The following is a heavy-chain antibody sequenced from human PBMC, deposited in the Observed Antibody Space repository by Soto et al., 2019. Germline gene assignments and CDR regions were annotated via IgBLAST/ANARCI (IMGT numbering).Heavy chain of an antibody. J-gene: IGHJ6*02. CDR1: GYTFTSYA. CDR2: INTYNGDT. CDR3: AREGVAPYYYYGMDV. V-gene: IGHV1-18*01. D-gene: IGHD5-12*01. Sequence: ASVKVSCKASGYTFTSYAMHWVRQAPGQGLEWMGWINTYNGDTNYAQTFQGRVTMTTDTSTSTVHMEVRSLRSDDTAVYYCAREGVAPYYYYGMDVWGQGTPVTVSS.